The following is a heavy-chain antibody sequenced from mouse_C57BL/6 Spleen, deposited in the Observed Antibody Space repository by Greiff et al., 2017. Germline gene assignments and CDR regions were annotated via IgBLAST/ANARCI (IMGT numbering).Heavy chain of an antibody. J-gene: IGHJ4*01. D-gene: IGHD2-5*01. CDR1: GFTFSDYY. V-gene: IGHV5-16*01. CDR2: INYDGSST. CDR3: ARDNYSNYGAMDY. Sequence: EVMLVESEGGLVQPGSSMKLSCTASGFTFSDYYMAWVRQVPEKGLEWVANINYDGSSTYYLDSLKSRFIISRDNAKNILYLQMSSLKSEDTATYYCARDNYSNYGAMDYWGQGTSVTVSS.